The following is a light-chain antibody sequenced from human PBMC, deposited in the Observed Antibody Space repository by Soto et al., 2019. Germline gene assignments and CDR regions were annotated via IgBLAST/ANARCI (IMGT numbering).Light chain of an antibody. CDR3: QQYGSSRT. CDR2: GAS. CDR1: QSVSSY. J-gene: IGKJ1*01. Sequence: EIVLTQSPATLSLSPGERATLSCRASQSVSSYLAWYQQKPGQAPRLLIYGASSRAPGIPDRFSGSGSGTDFTLTISRLEPDDFAVYYCQQYGSSRTFGQGTKV. V-gene: IGKV3-20*01.